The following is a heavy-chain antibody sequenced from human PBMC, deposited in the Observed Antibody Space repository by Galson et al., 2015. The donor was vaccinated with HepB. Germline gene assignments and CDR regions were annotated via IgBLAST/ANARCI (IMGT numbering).Heavy chain of an antibody. Sequence: SVKVSCKASGYTFTSYYMHWVRQAPGQGLEWMGIINPSGGSTSYAQKFQGRVTMTRDASTSTVYMELSSLRSEDTAVYYCARDGLIGYSSSWYGVGGMDVWGQGTTVTVSS. J-gene: IGHJ6*02. CDR1: GYTFTSYY. CDR2: INPSGGST. V-gene: IGHV1-46*01. CDR3: ARDGLIGYSSSWYGVGGMDV. D-gene: IGHD6-13*01.